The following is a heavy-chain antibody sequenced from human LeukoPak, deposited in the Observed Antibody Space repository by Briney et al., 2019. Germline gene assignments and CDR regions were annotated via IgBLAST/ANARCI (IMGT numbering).Heavy chain of an antibody. V-gene: IGHV3-74*01. Sequence: PGGSLRLSCAASGFTFSSYSMNWVRQAPGKGLVWVSRINSDGSSTSYADSVKGRFTISRDNAKNTLYLQMNSLRAEDTAVYYCAREESTYYDILTYPDYWGQGTLVTVSS. CDR3: AREESTYYDILTYPDY. J-gene: IGHJ4*02. CDR1: GFTFSSYS. D-gene: IGHD3-9*01. CDR2: INSDGSST.